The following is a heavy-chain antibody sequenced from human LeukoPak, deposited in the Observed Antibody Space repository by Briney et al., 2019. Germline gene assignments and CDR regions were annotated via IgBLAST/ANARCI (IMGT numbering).Heavy chain of an antibody. CDR2: MYPGDSATLYPGYSET. D-gene: IGHD2-15*01. Sequence: GESLKISCKGFGYRFNDYWIGWVRQTPGKGLEWMGIMYPGDSATLYPGYSETRNSPSFQGHVTMSADKSISTAFLQWSSLKASDTAMYYCVRRSGTDGIVLHAFDIWGQGTMVTVSS. CDR3: VRRSGTDGIVLHAFDI. V-gene: IGHV5-51*01. J-gene: IGHJ3*02. CDR1: GYRFNDYW.